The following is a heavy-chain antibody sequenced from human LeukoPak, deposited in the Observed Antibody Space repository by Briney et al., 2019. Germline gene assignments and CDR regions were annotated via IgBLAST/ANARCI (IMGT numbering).Heavy chain of an antibody. CDR2: IYYSGST. CDR3: ARDNSVGDYAWWFDP. V-gene: IGHV4-59*12. CDR1: GGSISSYY. J-gene: IGHJ5*02. D-gene: IGHD1-26*01. Sequence: SETLSLTCTVSGGSISSYYWSWIRQPPGKGPEWIGYIYYSGSTNYNPSLKSRVTISYTSKNQFSLKLNSVTAADTAVYYCARDNSVGDYAWWFDPWGQGTLVTVSS.